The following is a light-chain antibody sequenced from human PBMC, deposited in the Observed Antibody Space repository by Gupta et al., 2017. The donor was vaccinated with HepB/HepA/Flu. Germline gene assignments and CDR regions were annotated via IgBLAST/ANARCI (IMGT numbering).Light chain of an antibody. CDR3: QQSYSTPRT. Sequence: DIQMTQSPSSLSASVGDRVTITCRASQSISSYLNWYQQKPGKAPKLLIYAASSLQSGVPSRFSGSGSGTDFTLTISSLQPEDFATDYCQQSYSTPRTFGQWTKVEIK. CDR1: QSISSY. CDR2: AAS. V-gene: IGKV1-39*01. J-gene: IGKJ1*01.